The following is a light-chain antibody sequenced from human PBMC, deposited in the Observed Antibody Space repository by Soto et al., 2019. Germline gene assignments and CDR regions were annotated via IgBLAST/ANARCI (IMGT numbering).Light chain of an antibody. Sequence: EIVLTQSPGTLSLSPGERATLSCRASQSIHTSLAWYQQKPGQPPRLVVYDSTLRANGVPDRFGGSRSGTEFTLTINNLEPEDFAVYYCQQRNVWPPITFGQGTRLEI. CDR2: DST. CDR3: QQRNVWPPIT. V-gene: IGKV3-11*01. J-gene: IGKJ5*01. CDR1: QSIHTS.